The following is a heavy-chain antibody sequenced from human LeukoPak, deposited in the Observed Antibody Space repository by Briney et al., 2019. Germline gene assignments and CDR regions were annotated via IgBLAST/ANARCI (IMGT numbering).Heavy chain of an antibody. CDR2: ISSSGSTI. D-gene: IGHD3-10*01. V-gene: IGHV3-48*03. Sequence: GGSLRLSCAASGFTFSSYEMNWVRQAPGKGLEWVSYISSSGSTIYYADSVKGRFTISRDNAKNSLYLQMNSLRAEDTAVYYGARVNYYGSGSYYENWFDPWGQGTLVTVSS. CDR3: ARVNYYGSGSYYENWFDP. J-gene: IGHJ5*02. CDR1: GFTFSSYE.